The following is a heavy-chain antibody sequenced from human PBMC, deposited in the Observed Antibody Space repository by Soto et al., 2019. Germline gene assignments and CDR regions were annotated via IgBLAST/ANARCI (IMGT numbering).Heavy chain of an antibody. Sequence: GGSLRLSCAASGFTFSSYNMNWVRQAPGKGLEWVSYISSSSSTIYYADSVKGRFTISRDNAKNSLYLQMNSLRDEDTAVYYCARDSPNTSGYHYVSFFEYWGQGTLVTVSS. D-gene: IGHD3-22*01. V-gene: IGHV3-48*02. CDR1: GFTFSSYN. CDR3: ARDSPNTSGYHYVSFFEY. J-gene: IGHJ4*02. CDR2: ISSSSSTI.